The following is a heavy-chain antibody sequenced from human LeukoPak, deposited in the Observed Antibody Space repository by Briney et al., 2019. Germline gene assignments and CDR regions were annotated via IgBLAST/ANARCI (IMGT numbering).Heavy chain of an antibody. V-gene: IGHV3-30*02. CDR2: IRYDGNNE. Sequence: GGSLRLSCAAPGFSFNSYGFHWFRQAPGKGLECLAYIRYDGNNEDYADSVKGRFTISRDNSKNMVFLQMNRLRLEDTAVFYCARDQGWVPTAFEFWGQGILVTVSS. J-gene: IGHJ4*02. CDR1: GFSFNSYG. D-gene: IGHD4/OR15-4a*01. CDR3: ARDQGWVPTAFEF.